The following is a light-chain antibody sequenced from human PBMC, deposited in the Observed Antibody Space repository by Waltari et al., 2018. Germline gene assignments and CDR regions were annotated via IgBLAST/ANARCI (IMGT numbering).Light chain of an antibody. J-gene: IGLJ2*01. CDR3: YSAADNNRLV. CDR2: TDT. Sequence: SYELTQPSSVSVSPGQTARITCSGHVVAKKYARWFQQMPGQAPVLVIFTDTERPSGIPERFSGPTSGTTVTLTSSGAQVEDGADYYCYSAADNNRLVFGGGTKLTVL. CDR1: VVAKKY. V-gene: IGLV3-27*01.